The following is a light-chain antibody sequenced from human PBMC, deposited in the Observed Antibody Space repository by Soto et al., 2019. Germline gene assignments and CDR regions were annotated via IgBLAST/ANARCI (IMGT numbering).Light chain of an antibody. Sequence: EIMLTQSPVTRSLSTGERATLSCRASQSVSSYLAWYQQKPGQAPRLLIYDASTRATGIPARFSGGGSGTYFTLTIDNLKPEDLAIYYCQQRSNWPQITFGQWTRMEIK. CDR1: QSVSSY. V-gene: IGKV3-11*01. J-gene: IGKJ5*01. CDR3: QQRSNWPQIT. CDR2: DAS.